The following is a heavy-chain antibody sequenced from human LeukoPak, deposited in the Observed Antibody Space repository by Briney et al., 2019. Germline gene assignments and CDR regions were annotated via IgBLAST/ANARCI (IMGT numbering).Heavy chain of an antibody. J-gene: IGHJ4*02. Sequence: GRSLRLSCAASGFTLGEYVMHWVRQAPGKGLEWVSGTSRDSGSIGYGDTVKGRFTISRDNAKNSLYLQMDSLRPEDTAFYYCTKGVRGRFYYDSSGHHDFWGQGTLVTVSS. CDR3: TKGVRGRFYYDSSGHHDF. D-gene: IGHD3-22*01. CDR2: TSRDSGSI. V-gene: IGHV3-9*01. CDR1: GFTLGEYV.